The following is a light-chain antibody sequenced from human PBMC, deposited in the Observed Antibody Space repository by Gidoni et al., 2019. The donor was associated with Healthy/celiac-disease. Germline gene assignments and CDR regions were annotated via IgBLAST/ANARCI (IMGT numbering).Light chain of an antibody. J-gene: IGKJ2*01. V-gene: IGKV3-15*01. Sequence: EIVMTQSPATLSLSPGERATLSCRASQSVSSNLACYQQKPGQAPRLLIYGASTRATGIPARFSGSGSGTEFTLTISSLQSEDFAVYYCQQYNNWPRTFGQGTKLEIK. CDR1: QSVSSN. CDR3: QQYNNWPRT. CDR2: GAS.